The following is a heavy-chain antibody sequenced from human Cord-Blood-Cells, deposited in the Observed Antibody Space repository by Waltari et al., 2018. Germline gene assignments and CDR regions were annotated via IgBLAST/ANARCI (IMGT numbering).Heavy chain of an antibody. V-gene: IGHV4-34*01. D-gene: IGHD2-2*01. J-gene: IGHJ3*02. CDR2: INHSGST. CDR1: GGSVSGYY. Sequence: QVQLQQGGAGLLKPSETLSLTCAVYGGSVSGYYWSWIRQPPGKGLKWIGEINHSGSTNHNPSHESRVTISVNTSKNQSSLTLSSVTAADTAVYYSAIGTRLTNAFDIWGQGTMVTVSS. CDR3: AIGTRLTNAFDI.